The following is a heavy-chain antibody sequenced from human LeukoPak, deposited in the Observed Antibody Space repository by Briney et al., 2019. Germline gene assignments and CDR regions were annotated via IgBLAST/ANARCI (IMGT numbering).Heavy chain of an antibody. J-gene: IGHJ6*02. Sequence: SETLSLTCAVYGGSFSGYYWSWIRQPPGKGLEWIGEINHSGSTNYNPSLKSRVTISVDTSKNQFSPKLSSVTAADTAVYYCARVFIAETDYYYGMDVWGQGTTVTVSS. D-gene: IGHD6-13*01. V-gene: IGHV4-34*01. CDR2: INHSGST. CDR1: GGSFSGYY. CDR3: ARVFIAETDYYYGMDV.